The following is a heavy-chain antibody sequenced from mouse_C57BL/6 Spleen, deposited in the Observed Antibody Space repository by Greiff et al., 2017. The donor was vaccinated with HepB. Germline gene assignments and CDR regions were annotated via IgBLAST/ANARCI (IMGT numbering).Heavy chain of an antibody. Sequence: EVMLVESGGGLVKPGGSLKLSCAASGFTFSSYAMSWVRQTPEKRLEWVATISDGGSYTYYPDNVKGRFTISRDNAKNNLYLQMSHLKSEDTAMYYCAREGGYGYDEKGFAYWGQGTLVTVSA. J-gene: IGHJ3*01. V-gene: IGHV5-4*01. CDR2: ISDGGSYT. CDR1: GFTFSSYA. D-gene: IGHD2-2*01. CDR3: AREGGYGYDEKGFAY.